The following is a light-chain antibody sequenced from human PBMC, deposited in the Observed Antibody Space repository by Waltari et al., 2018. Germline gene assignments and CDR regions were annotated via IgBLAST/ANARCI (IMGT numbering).Light chain of an antibody. CDR3: QQYYSTPPT. CDR2: WAS. J-gene: IGKJ2*01. CDR1: QSVLYSSNNKNY. Sequence: DIVMTQSPDSLAVSLGERAPIHCKSSQSVLYSSNNKNYLAWYQQKPGQPPKLLIYWASTRESGVPDRFSGSGSGTDFTLTISSLQAEDVAVYYCQQYYSTPPTFGQGTTLEIK. V-gene: IGKV4-1*01.